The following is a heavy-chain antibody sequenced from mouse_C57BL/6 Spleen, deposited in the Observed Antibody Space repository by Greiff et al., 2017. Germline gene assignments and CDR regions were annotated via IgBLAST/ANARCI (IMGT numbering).Heavy chain of an antibody. CDR1: GFSLTSYG. D-gene: IGHD2-5*01. J-gene: IGHJ4*01. CDR3: ARTHSNSGLYAMDY. CDR2: IWSGGST. V-gene: IGHV2-2*01. Sequence: VNVVESGPGLVQPSQSLSITCTVSGFSLTSYGVHWVRQSPGKGLEWLGVIWSGGSTDYNAAFISRLSISKDNSKSQVFFKMNSLQADDTAIYYCARTHSNSGLYAMDYWGQGTSVTVSS.